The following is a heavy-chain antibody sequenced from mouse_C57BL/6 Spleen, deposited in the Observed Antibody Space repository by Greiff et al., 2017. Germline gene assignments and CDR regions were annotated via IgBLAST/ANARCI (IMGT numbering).Heavy chain of an antibody. D-gene: IGHD2-5*01. V-gene: IGHV1-4*01. CDR3: ARGYYSNYDFDY. J-gene: IGHJ2*01. Sequence: VKLQESGAELARPGASVKMSCKASGYTFTSYTMHWVKQRPGQGLEWIGYINPSSGYTKYNQKFKDKATLTADKSSSTAYMQLSSLTSEDSAVYYCARGYYSNYDFDYWCQGTTLTVSS. CDR2: INPSSGYT. CDR1: GYTFTSYT.